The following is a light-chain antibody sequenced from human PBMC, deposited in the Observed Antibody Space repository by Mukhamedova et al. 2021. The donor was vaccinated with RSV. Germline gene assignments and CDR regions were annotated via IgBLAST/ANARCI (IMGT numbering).Light chain of an antibody. V-gene: IGKV1-27*01. CDR2: AAS. Sequence: WYQRRVHGKVPKLLIYAASTLQSGVSSRFSGSGSGTDFTLTISSLQLEDVATYYCQKYNSVPWTFGPGTKVDIK. J-gene: IGKJ3*01. CDR3: QKYNSVPWT.